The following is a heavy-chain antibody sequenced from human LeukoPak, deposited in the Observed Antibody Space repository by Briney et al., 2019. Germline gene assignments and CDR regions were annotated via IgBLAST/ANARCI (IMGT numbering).Heavy chain of an antibody. D-gene: IGHD4-23*01. Sequence: GGSLRLSCAASGFSLSTYWMSWVRQAPGKGLEWVSYISSSGSDIYYADSVKGRFTISRDNAKNSLYLHMNSLRAEDTAVYYCARDYGGSSPFDYWGQGTLVTVSS. CDR1: GFSLSTYW. V-gene: IGHV3-21*05. CDR3: ARDYGGSSPFDY. J-gene: IGHJ4*02. CDR2: ISSSGSDI.